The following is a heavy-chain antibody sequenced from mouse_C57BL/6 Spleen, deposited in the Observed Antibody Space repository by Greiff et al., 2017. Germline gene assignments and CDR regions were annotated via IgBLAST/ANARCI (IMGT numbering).Heavy chain of an antibody. CDR2: INPSSGYT. V-gene: IGHV1-4*01. CDR3: ARPGAMDY. CDR1: GYTFTSYT. Sequence: QVQLQQSGAELARPGASVKMSCKASGYTFTSYTMHRVKQRPGQGLEWIGYINPSSGYTKYNQKFKDKATLTADKSSSTAYMQLSSLTSEDSAVYYCARPGAMDYWGQGTSVTVSS. J-gene: IGHJ4*01.